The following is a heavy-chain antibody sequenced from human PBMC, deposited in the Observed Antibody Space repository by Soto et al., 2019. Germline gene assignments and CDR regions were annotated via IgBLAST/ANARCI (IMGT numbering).Heavy chain of an antibody. V-gene: IGHV3-21*01. CDR2: ISSSSSYI. CDR1: GFTFSSYS. D-gene: IGHD3-10*01. Sequence: GGSLRLSCAASGFTFSSYSMNWVRQAPGKGLEWVSSISSSSSYIYYADSVKGRFTISRDNAKNSLYLQMNRLRAEDTAVYYCARAPGGSGSYWFDPWGQGTLVTVSS. CDR3: ARAPGGSGSYWFDP. J-gene: IGHJ5*02.